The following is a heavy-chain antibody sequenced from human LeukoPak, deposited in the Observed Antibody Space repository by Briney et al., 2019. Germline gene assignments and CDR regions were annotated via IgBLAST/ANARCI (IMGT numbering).Heavy chain of an antibody. Sequence: GGSLRLSCAASGFTFSSCAMTWVRQAPGKGLEWVSGISDSGGSTNYADSVKGRFTISRDNSRNTMYLQMNTLRAEDTAVYYCAIGSCSSGYRYYFDNWGQGTLVTVSS. D-gene: IGHD3-22*01. CDR2: ISDSGGST. CDR1: GFTFSSCA. CDR3: AIGSCSSGYRYYFDN. V-gene: IGHV3-23*01. J-gene: IGHJ4*02.